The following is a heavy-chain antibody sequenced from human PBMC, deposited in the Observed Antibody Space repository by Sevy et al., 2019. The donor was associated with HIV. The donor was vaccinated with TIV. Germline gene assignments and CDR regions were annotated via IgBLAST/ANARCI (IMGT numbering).Heavy chain of an antibody. CDR3: ARETGSSHFDY. V-gene: IGHV3-7*01. CDR1: GFTFSKYW. CDR2: INQDGSEK. J-gene: IGHJ4*02. Sequence: GGSLRLSCAASGFTFSKYWMSWVRQAPGKGLEWVANINQDGSEKYYVDSVKGRFTISRDNGKNSLYLQMNSLRAEDTAVYYCARETGSSHFDYWGQGTLVTLSS. D-gene: IGHD3-10*01.